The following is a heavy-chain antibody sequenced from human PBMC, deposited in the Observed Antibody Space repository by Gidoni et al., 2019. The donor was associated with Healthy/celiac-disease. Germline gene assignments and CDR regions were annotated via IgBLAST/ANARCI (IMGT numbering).Heavy chain of an antibody. CDR1: GGSFSGYY. D-gene: IGHD5-12*01. CDR2: INHSGST. Sequence: QVQLQQWGAGLWKPSETLSLTCAVYGGSFSGYYWSCIRQPPGKGLGWIGEINHSGSTNYNPSLKSRVTISVDTSKNQFSLKLSSVTAADTAVYYCASGNSGYGAFDPWGQGTLVTVSS. J-gene: IGHJ5*02. V-gene: IGHV4-34*01. CDR3: ASGNSGYGAFDP.